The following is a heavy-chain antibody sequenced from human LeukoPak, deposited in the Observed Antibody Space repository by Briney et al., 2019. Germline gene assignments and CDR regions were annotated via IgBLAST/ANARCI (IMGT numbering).Heavy chain of an antibody. V-gene: IGHV1-69*06. J-gene: IGHJ4*02. CDR1: GGTFSSYA. Sequence: GASVKVSCKASGGTFSSYAISWVRQAPGQGLEWMGGIIPIFGTANYAQKFQGRVTITADTSTNTAYMELGSLRSEDAAVYYCARDEDYGIFVNIDYWGQGTLVTVSS. D-gene: IGHD4-17*01. CDR3: ARDEDYGIFVNIDY. CDR2: IIPIFGTA.